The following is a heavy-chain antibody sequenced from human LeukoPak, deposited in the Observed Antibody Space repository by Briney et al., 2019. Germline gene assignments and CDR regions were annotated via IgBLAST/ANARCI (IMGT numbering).Heavy chain of an antibody. V-gene: IGHV3-21*01. Sequence: GGSLRLSCAASGFTFSSYSMNWVRQAPGKGLEWVSSTSSSSIYKYYADSVKGRFTISRDNAKKSLYLQMNSLRAEDTAVYYCARSRYDSSGYYGIIGNWGQGTLVTVSS. CDR1: GFTFSSYS. CDR2: TSSSSIYK. D-gene: IGHD3-22*01. CDR3: ARSRYDSSGYYGIIGN. J-gene: IGHJ4*02.